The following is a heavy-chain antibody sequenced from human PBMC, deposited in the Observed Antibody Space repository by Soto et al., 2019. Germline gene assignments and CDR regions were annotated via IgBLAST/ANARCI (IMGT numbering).Heavy chain of an antibody. J-gene: IGHJ4*02. D-gene: IGHD5-12*01. CDR3: ARVVGDGYNDGFDY. Sequence: QVQLQESGPGLVKPSETLSLTCTVSGGSISSYYWSWIRQPPGKGLEWIGYIYYSGSTNYNPSLKSRVTISVDTSKNQFSLKLSSVTAADTAVYYCARVVGDGYNDGFDYWGQGTLVTVSS. CDR2: IYYSGST. CDR1: GGSISSYY. V-gene: IGHV4-59*01.